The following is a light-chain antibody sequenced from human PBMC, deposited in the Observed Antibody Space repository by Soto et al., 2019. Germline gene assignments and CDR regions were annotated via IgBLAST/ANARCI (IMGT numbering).Light chain of an antibody. Sequence: DIQMTQSPSSLSASVGDRVTITCRASQTISRYLNWYQQKPGKAPKLLIYATSNFQSGVPSRFSGSASRTDFTLTISRLQPEDFATYYWQQGYSTPWTFGQGTKVEIK. CDR1: QTISRY. CDR2: ATS. CDR3: QQGYSTPWT. V-gene: IGKV1-39*01. J-gene: IGKJ1*01.